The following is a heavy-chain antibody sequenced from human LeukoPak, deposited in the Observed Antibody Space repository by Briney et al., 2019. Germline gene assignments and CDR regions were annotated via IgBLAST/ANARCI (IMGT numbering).Heavy chain of an antibody. CDR3: ARLGWGCSSTSCSNY. Sequence: SETLSLTCAVYGGSFSGYYWSWIRQPPGEGLEWIGEINHSGSTNYNPSLKSRVTISVDTSKNQFSLKLSSVTAADTAVYYCARLGWGCSSTSCSNYWGQGTLVTVSS. CDR1: GGSFSGYY. CDR2: INHSGST. V-gene: IGHV4-34*01. D-gene: IGHD2-2*01. J-gene: IGHJ4*02.